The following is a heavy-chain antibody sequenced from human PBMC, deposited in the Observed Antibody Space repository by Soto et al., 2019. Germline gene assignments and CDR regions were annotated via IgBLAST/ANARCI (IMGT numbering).Heavy chain of an antibody. V-gene: IGHV4-30-2*01. D-gene: IGHD3-22*01. Sequence: SETLSLTCAVSGGSISSGGYSWSWIRQPPGKGLEWIGYIYHSGSTYYNPSLKSRVTISVDRSKNQFSLKLSSVTAADTAVYYCARGRYYDSSGYYYFDYWGQGTLVTVSS. CDR2: IYHSGST. CDR3: ARGRYYDSSGYYYFDY. CDR1: GGSISSGGYS. J-gene: IGHJ4*02.